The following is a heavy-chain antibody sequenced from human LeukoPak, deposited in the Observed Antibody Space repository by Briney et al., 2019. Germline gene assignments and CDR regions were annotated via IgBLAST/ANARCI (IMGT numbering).Heavy chain of an antibody. V-gene: IGHV4-59*01. CDR1: GGSISGFF. J-gene: IGHJ5*02. CDR3: AREDAGWFDP. CDR2: IHSSGST. Sequence: PSETLPLTCSVPGGSISGFFWSSLRQPPEKGLEWIGFIHSSGSTDYSPSLKSRVIIAVDTSKNQFSLKLTSVTAADTAVYYCAREDAGWFDPWGQGTLVTVSS.